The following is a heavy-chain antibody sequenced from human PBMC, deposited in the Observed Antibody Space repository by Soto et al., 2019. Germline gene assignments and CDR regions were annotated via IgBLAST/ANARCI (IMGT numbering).Heavy chain of an antibody. Sequence: EVQLVESGGGLVKPGGSLRLSCAASGFTFSSYSMNWVRQAPGKGLEWVSSISSSSSYIYYADSVKGRFTISRDNAKNSLYLQMNSLRAEDTAVYYCARVGRSYSLRLDIWGQGTMVTVSS. CDR1: GFTFSSYS. V-gene: IGHV3-21*01. CDR2: ISSSSSYI. CDR3: ARVGRSYSLRLDI. J-gene: IGHJ3*02. D-gene: IGHD1-26*01.